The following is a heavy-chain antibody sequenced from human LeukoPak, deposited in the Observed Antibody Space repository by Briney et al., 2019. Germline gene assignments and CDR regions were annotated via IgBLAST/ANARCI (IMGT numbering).Heavy chain of an antibody. V-gene: IGHV4-30-2*01. Sequence: SETLSLTCTVSGGSISSGGYYWSWIRQPPGKGLEWIGYIYHSGSTYYNPSLKSRVTISVDRSKNQFSLKLSSVTAADTAVYYCARGQATQQLLTSAFDIWGQGTMVTVSS. CDR2: IYHSGST. D-gene: IGHD6-13*01. CDR3: ARGQATQQLLTSAFDI. J-gene: IGHJ3*02. CDR1: GGSISSGGYY.